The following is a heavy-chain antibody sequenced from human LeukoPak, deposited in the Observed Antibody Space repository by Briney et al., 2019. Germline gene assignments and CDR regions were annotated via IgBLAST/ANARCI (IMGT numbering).Heavy chain of an antibody. CDR2: IYYSGST. J-gene: IGHJ4*02. V-gene: IGHV4-59*11. Sequence: SETLSLTCTVSGGSISSHYWGWIRQPPGKGLKWIGYIYYSGSTNYNPSLKSRVTISVDTSKNQFSLKLSSVTAADTAVYYCARMSSGYYPNFDYWGQGTLVTVSS. CDR3: ARMSSGYYPNFDY. D-gene: IGHD3-22*01. CDR1: GGSISSHY.